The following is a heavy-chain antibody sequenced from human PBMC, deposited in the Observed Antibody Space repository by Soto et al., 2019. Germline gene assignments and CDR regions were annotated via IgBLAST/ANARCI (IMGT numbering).Heavy chain of an antibody. Sequence: QVQLQESGPGLVKPSETLSLTCTVSGGSISSYYWSWIRQPPGKGLEWIGYIYYSGSTNYNPSLKGRSTIPGDTSENHLSLKLRAVTAADPADYSCGRVAGCCSGGSCSVYYYCDMDVWGKGTTVTVSS. V-gene: IGHV4-59*01. CDR1: GGSISSYY. CDR3: GRVAGCCSGGSCSVYYYCDMDV. J-gene: IGHJ6*03. CDR2: IYYSGST. D-gene: IGHD2-15*01.